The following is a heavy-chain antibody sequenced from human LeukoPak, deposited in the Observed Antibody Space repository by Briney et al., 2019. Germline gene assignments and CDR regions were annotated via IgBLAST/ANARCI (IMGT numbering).Heavy chain of an antibody. D-gene: IGHD1-14*01. J-gene: IGHJ5*02. V-gene: IGHV4-59*01. CDR1: GGSISSYY. CDR2: IYYSGST. CDR3: ARETATGWFDP. Sequence: SETLSLTCTVSGGSISSYYWSWIRQPPGKGLEWIGYIYYSGSTNYNPSLKSRVTISVDTSENQFSLKLSSVTAADTAVYYCARETATGWFDPWGQGTLVTVSS.